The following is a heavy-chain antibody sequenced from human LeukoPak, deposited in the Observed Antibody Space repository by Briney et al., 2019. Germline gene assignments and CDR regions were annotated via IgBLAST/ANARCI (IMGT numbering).Heavy chain of an antibody. Sequence: PSETLSLTCTVSGGSISSYYWSWIRQPPGKGLEGIGYIYYSGSTNYNPSLKSRVTISVDTSKNQFSLKLSSVTAADTAVYYCARAPYDSSGYYFYYFDYWGQGTLVTVSS. CDR3: ARAPYDSSGYYFYYFDY. J-gene: IGHJ4*02. CDR1: GGSISSYY. CDR2: IYYSGST. D-gene: IGHD3-22*01. V-gene: IGHV4-59*01.